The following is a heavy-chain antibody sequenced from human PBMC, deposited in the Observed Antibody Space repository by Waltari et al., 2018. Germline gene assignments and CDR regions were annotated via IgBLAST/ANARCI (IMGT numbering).Heavy chain of an antibody. CDR1: GLTFSSYW. CDR2: INRDGSST. CDR3: AMSIAALDFDY. Sequence: EVQLVESGGGLVQPGGSLRLSCAASGLTFSSYWMTWVRQAPGKGLVWVSRINRDGSSTSYADSVKGRFTISRDNAKNTLYLQMNSLRAEDTAVYYCAMSIAALDFDYWGQGTLVTVSS. J-gene: IGHJ4*02. V-gene: IGHV3-74*01. D-gene: IGHD6-6*01.